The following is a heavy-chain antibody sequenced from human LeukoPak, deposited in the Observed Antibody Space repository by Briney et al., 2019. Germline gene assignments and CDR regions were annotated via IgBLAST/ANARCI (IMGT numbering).Heavy chain of an antibody. CDR1: GYTFTSYG. J-gene: IGHJ5*02. CDR3: ARVPGKLELTPNWFDP. Sequence: ASVKVSCKASGYTFTSYGISWVRQAPGQGLEWMGWISAYNGNTNYAQKLQGRVTMTTDTSTSTAYMELRSLRSDDTAVYYCARVPGKLELTPNWFDPWGQGTLVTVSS. D-gene: IGHD1-1*01. V-gene: IGHV1-18*01. CDR2: ISAYNGNT.